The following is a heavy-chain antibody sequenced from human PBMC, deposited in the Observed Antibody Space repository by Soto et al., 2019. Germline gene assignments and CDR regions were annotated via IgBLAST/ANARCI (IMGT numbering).Heavy chain of an antibody. CDR3: ARVPGYYYDSSGSAPGMDY. D-gene: IGHD3-22*01. CDR1: GFPFSMYA. V-gene: IGHV3-23*01. CDR2: ISGSVDST. J-gene: IGHJ4*02. Sequence: GGSLRLSCAASGFPFSMYAMTWVRQAPWKGLEWVSAISGSVDSTYYADSVKGRFTISRDNSKKTVYLEMNSLRVEDTAVYYCARVPGYYYDSSGSAPGMDYWGQGTLVTVSS.